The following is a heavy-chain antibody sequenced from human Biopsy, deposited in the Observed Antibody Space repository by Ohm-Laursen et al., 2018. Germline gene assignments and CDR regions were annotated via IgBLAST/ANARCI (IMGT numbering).Heavy chain of an antibody. J-gene: IGHJ4*02. Sequence: SETLSLTCTVSGGSISSDYWSWIRQTPGKGLEWIGYICYSGSTNYNPSLKSRVTISVDTSKNQFSLKVRSVTAADTAVYYCALGGGSYVNFDYWGQGTLVTVSS. CDR1: GGSISSDY. D-gene: IGHD1-26*01. V-gene: IGHV4-59*01. CDR3: ALGGGSYVNFDY. CDR2: ICYSGST.